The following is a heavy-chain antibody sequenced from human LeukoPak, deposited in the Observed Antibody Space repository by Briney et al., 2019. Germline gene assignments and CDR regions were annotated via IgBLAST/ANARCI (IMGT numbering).Heavy chain of an antibody. Sequence: PSETLSLTCAVYGGSFSGYYWTWIRQPPGKGLEWIGEISHSGSTNYNPSLKSRVTISADTSRNQFSLKLSSVTAADTAVYYCARLRSGVDFGFDYWGQGTLVTVSS. CDR1: GGSFSGYY. D-gene: IGHD2-21*02. V-gene: IGHV4-34*01. J-gene: IGHJ4*02. CDR2: ISHSGST. CDR3: ARLRSGVDFGFDY.